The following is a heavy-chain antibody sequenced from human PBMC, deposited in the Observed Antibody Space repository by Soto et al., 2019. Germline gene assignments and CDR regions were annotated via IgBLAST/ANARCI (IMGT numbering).Heavy chain of an antibody. D-gene: IGHD5-12*01. CDR2: IYYSGST. J-gene: IGHJ4*02. CDR3: ARGRGGGVATFDY. V-gene: IGHV4-31*03. CDR1: GGSISSGGYY. Sequence: QVQLQESGPGLVKPSQTLSLTCTVSGGSISSGGYYWSWIRQHPGKGLEWIGYIYYSGSTYYNPSLQSRLTIPVDTSTNQFSLNLSSVTAADTAVYYCARGRGGGVATFDYWGQGTLVTVSS.